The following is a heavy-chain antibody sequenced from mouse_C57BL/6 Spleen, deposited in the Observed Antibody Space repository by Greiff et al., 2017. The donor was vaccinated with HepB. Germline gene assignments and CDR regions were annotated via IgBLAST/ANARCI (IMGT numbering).Heavy chain of an antibody. Sequence: EVQGVESGEGLVKPGGSLKLSCAASGFTFSSYAMSWVRQTPEKRLEWVAYISSGGDYIYYADTVKGRFTISRDNARNTLYLQMSSLKSEDTAMYYCTRPLIYYDYDDAMDYWGQGTSVTVSS. CDR1: GFTFSSYA. CDR3: TRPLIYYDYDDAMDY. J-gene: IGHJ4*01. D-gene: IGHD2-4*01. CDR2: ISSGGDYI. V-gene: IGHV5-9-1*02.